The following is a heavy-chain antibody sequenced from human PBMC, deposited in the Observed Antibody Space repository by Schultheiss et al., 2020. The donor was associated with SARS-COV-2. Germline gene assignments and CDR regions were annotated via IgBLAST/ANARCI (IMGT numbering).Heavy chain of an antibody. CDR3: ARDRGSSSSNYYFDY. J-gene: IGHJ4*02. V-gene: IGHV3-33*01. Sequence: GGSLRLSCAASGFTFSSYGMHWVRQAPGKGLEWVAVIWYDGSQKYYADSVKGRFTISRDNSKNTLYLQMNSLRAEDTAVYYCARDRGSSSSNYYFDYWGQGTLVTVSS. D-gene: IGHD6-13*01. CDR2: IWYDGSQK. CDR1: GFTFSSYG.